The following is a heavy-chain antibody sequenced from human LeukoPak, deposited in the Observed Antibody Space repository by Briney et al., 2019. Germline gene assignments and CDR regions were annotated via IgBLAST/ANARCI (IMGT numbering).Heavy chain of an antibody. CDR1: GGSINTNTYY. V-gene: IGHV4-39*01. D-gene: IGHD2-21*02. Sequence: AETLSLTCTASGGSINTNTYYWGWIRQPPGKGLEWIGTIFYSGTTYYNPSLKTRITISVDTSKNQFSLNLSSVTAADTAVYYCAKHQRLSGLDSWGQGTLVTVSA. J-gene: IGHJ4*02. CDR3: AKHQRLSGLDS. CDR2: IFYSGTT.